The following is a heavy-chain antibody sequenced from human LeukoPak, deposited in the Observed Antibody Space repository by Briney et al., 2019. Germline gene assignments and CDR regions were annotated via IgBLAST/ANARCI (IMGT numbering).Heavy chain of an antibody. Sequence: GGSLRLSCAASGFTFSSSGMNWVRQAPGKGLEWVAVILYNGSNKYYAASVKGRFTISRDNSKNTLYLQMNSLRVEDTAVYYCARAGGYCSGGSCYRGYSWFDPWGQGTLVTVSS. CDR2: ILYNGSNK. V-gene: IGHV3-33*01. D-gene: IGHD2-15*01. CDR1: GFTFSSSG. CDR3: ARAGGYCSGGSCYRGYSWFDP. J-gene: IGHJ5*02.